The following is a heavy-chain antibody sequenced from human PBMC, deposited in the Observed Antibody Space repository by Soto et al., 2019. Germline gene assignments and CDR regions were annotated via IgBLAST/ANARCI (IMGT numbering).Heavy chain of an antibody. J-gene: IGHJ6*03. D-gene: IGHD2-15*01. Sequence: QVQLVESGGGVVQPGRSLRLSCAASGFTFSSYGMHWVRQAPGKGLEWVAVIWYDGSNKYYADSVKGRFTISRDNSKNTLYLQMNSLRAEDTAVYYCARLKAYCSGGSCYPEPYYYYYMDVWGKGTTVTVSS. CDR1: GFTFSSYG. V-gene: IGHV3-33*01. CDR3: ARLKAYCSGGSCYPEPYYYYYMDV. CDR2: IWYDGSNK.